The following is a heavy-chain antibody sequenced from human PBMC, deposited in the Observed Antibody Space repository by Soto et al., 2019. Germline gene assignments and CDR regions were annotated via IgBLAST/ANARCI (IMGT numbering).Heavy chain of an antibody. J-gene: IGHJ3*02. V-gene: IGHV3-30*18. CDR1: GFTFSSYA. CDR3: AKDLYSTALAAFDI. D-gene: IGHD2-15*01. CDR2: ISYDGSNK. Sequence: QVQLVESGGGVVQPGRSLRLSCAASGFTFSSYAMHWVRQAPGKGLEWVAVISYDGSNKYYADSVKGRFTISRDNSKNTLYLQMNSLRAEDTAVYYCAKDLYSTALAAFDIWGLGTMVTVSS.